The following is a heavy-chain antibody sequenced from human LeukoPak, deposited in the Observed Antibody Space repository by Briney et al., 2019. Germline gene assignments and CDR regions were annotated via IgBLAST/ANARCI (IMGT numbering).Heavy chain of an antibody. CDR2: ISSSSSYI. V-gene: IGHV3-21*01. D-gene: IGHD2-2*01. Sequence: KAGGSLRLSCAAPGFTFSSYSMNWVRQAPGKGLEWVSSISSSSSYIYYADSVKGRFTISRDDAKNSLYLQMNSLRAEDTAVYHCARPGYCSSTSCYYYYYGMDVWGKGTTVTVSS. CDR1: GFTFSSYS. CDR3: ARPGYCSSTSCYYYYYGMDV. J-gene: IGHJ6*04.